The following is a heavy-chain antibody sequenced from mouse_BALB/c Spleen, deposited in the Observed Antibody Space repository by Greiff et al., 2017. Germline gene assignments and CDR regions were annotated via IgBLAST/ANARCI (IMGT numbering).Heavy chain of an antibody. D-gene: IGHD2-1*01. CDR2: IDPENGDT. CDR3: TPYGNYSNYAMDY. CDR1: GFNIKDYY. V-gene: IGHV14-4*02. J-gene: IGHJ4*01. Sequence: EVQLQQSGAELVRSGASVKLSCTASGFNIKDYYMHWVKQRPEQGLEWIGWIDPENGDTEYAPKFQGKATMTADTSSNTAYLQLSSLTSEDTAVYYCTPYGNYSNYAMDYWGQGTSVTVSS.